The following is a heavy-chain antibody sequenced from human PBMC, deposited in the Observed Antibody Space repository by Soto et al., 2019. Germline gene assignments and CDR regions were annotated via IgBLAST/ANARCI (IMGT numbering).Heavy chain of an antibody. D-gene: IGHD3-3*01. CDR1: GYTFTSYG. CDR2: ISAYNSNT. V-gene: IGHV1-18*01. CDR3: ARDDTIFGVVTYFDY. Sequence: ASVKVSCKASGYTFTSYGISWVRQAPGQGLEWMGWISAYNSNTNYAQKIQGRVTMTTDTSTSTAYMELRSLRSDDTAVYYCARDDTIFGVVTYFDYWGQGTLVTVSS. J-gene: IGHJ4*02.